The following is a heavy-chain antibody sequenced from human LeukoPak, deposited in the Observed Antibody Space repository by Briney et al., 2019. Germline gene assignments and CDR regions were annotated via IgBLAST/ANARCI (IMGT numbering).Heavy chain of an antibody. J-gene: IGHJ4*02. CDR1: GGSISSAGYS. Sequence: SQTLSLTCAVSGGSISSAGYSWSWIRQPPGKGLEWIGYIYQSGSTYYNPSLKSRVTISVDRSKNQISLKLNSVTAADTAVYYCARNLGDYWGQGTLVTVSS. CDR3: ARNLGDY. CDR2: IYQSGST. V-gene: IGHV4-30-2*01.